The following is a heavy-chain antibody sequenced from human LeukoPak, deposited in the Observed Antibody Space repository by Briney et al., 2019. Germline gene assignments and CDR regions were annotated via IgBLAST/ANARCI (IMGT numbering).Heavy chain of an antibody. Sequence: SETLSLTCTVSGGSISSSSYYWGWIRQPPGTGLEWIGSIFYSGSTSYNPSLKSRVTVSVDTSKNQFSLKLTSVTAADTAVYYYARHGCSSNICHFDYWGLGTLVTVSS. J-gene: IGHJ4*02. V-gene: IGHV4-39*01. CDR2: IFYSGST. CDR1: GGSISSSSYY. D-gene: IGHD2-2*01. CDR3: ARHGCSSNICHFDY.